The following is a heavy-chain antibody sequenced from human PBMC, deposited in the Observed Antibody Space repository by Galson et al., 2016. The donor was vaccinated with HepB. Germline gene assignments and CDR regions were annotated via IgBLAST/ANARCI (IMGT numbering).Heavy chain of an antibody. Sequence: SLRLSCAVSGFTFGDYAMHWVRRTPGKGLEWVAVISYDGSNRNYADSVKGRFIISRDNSENTLFLQMNGLTAEDTAVYFCAKDWPIIVPGSTDFFYYCMHVWGQGTTVTV. CDR1: GFTFGDYA. CDR2: ISYDGSNR. V-gene: IGHV3-30*18. CDR3: AKDWPIIVPGSTDFFYYCMHV. D-gene: IGHD2/OR15-2a*01. J-gene: IGHJ6*02.